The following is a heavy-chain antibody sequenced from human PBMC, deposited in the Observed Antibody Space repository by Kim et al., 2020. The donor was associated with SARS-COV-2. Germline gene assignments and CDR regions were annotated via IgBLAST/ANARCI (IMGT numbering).Heavy chain of an antibody. CDR2: FSGDGGST. Sequence: GGSLRLSCAASGFTFDDYAMHWVRQAPGKGLEWVSLFSGDGGSTYYADSVKGRFTFSRDNSKNSLYLQMNSLRTEDTALYYCAKDSQPVRGVITNIRYYYYYYGMDVWGQGTTVTVSS. V-gene: IGHV3-43*02. CDR3: AKDSQPVRGVITNIRYYYYYYGMDV. D-gene: IGHD3-10*01. J-gene: IGHJ6*02. CDR1: GFTFDDYA.